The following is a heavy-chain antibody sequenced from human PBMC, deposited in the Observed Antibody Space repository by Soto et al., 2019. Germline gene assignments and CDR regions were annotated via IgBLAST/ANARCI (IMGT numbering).Heavy chain of an antibody. CDR1: GGSISSYY. J-gene: IGHJ3*02. D-gene: IGHD2-15*01. V-gene: IGHV4-59*01. Sequence: PSETLSLTCTVSGGSISSYYWSWIRQPPGKGLEWIGYIYYSGSTNYNPSLKSRVTISVDTSKNQFSLKLSSVTAADTAVYYCERLRTYCSGRRCYGDAFDIWGPGTMLTVSS. CDR3: ERLRTYCSGRRCYGDAFDI. CDR2: IYYSGST.